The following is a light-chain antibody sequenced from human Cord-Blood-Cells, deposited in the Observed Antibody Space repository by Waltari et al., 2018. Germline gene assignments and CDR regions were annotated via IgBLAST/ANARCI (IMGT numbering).Light chain of an antibody. CDR1: SSDVGGYNY. Sequence: QSALTQPASVSGSPGQSITISCTGTSSDVGGYNYVSWYQQLPGKAPKLMIYDVSKRPSGVSTRFYGSKSGNPASLTLSGLQAEDEADYYCSSYTSSGRVFGGGTKLTVL. CDR3: SSYTSSGRV. V-gene: IGLV2-14*01. CDR2: DVS. J-gene: IGLJ2*01.